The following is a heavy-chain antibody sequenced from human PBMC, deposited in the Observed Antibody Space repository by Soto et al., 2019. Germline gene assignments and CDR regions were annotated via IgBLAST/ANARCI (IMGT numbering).Heavy chain of an antibody. CDR2: INPNSGVT. Sequence: QVQLVQSGAEVKKPGASVKVSCKASRYTFTDYYMHWVRQSPGQGLEWMGWINPNSGVTKFPQKFQGRVIMTRDTSISTVYMELSRLTSDDTAVYYCAKGYYSGYDLAYFDYWGQGTLVTVSS. D-gene: IGHD5-12*01. V-gene: IGHV1-2*02. CDR1: RYTFTDYY. J-gene: IGHJ4*02. CDR3: AKGYYSGYDLAYFDY.